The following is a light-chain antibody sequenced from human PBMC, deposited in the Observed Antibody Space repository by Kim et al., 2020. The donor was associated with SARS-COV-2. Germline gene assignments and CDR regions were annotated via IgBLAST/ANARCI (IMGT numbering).Light chain of an antibody. Sequence: APGKTTTIPGGGNNIGSKSVRWYQQKPGQAPVLVIYYDSDRPSGIPERFSGSNSGNTATLTISRVEAGDEADYYCQVWDSSSDHRVFGGGTQLTVL. CDR2: YDS. V-gene: IGLV3-21*04. J-gene: IGLJ3*02. CDR1: NIGSKS. CDR3: QVWDSSSDHRV.